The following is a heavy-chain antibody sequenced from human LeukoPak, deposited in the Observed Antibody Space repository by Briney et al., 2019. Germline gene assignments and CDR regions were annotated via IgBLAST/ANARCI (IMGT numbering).Heavy chain of an antibody. CDR1: GFTLSSYW. J-gene: IGHJ5*02. CDR2: VNSDERSI. CDR3: AKDPDYYGSGDNWFDP. V-gene: IGHV3-74*01. D-gene: IGHD3-10*01. Sequence: GGSLRLSCAASGFTLSSYWMNWVRQVPGKGLVWVSRVNSDERSISYADSVKGRFTISRDNAKNTLYLQMSSLRAEDTAVYYCAKDPDYYGSGDNWFDPWGQGTLVTVSS.